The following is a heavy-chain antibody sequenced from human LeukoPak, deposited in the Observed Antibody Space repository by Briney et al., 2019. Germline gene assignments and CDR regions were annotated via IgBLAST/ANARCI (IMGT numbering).Heavy chain of an antibody. Sequence: SGTLSLTCTVSGGSISSGDYYWSWIRQPPGKGLEWIGYIYYSGSTYYNPSLKSRVTISVDTSKNQFSLKLSSVTAADTAVYYCARGGVITAIFDYWGQGTLVTVSS. D-gene: IGHD3-3*01. CDR3: ARGGVITAIFDY. V-gene: IGHV4-30-4*01. J-gene: IGHJ4*02. CDR1: GGSISSGDYY. CDR2: IYYSGST.